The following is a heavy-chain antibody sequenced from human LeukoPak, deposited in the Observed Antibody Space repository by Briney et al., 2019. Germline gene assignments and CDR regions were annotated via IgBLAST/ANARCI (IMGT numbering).Heavy chain of an antibody. CDR2: INPSGGST. D-gene: IGHD3-3*01. CDR1: GYTFTSYY. CDR3: ARAYDFRRGKYYFDY. J-gene: IGHJ4*02. V-gene: IGHV1-46*01. Sequence: ASVKVSCKASGYTFTSYYMHWVRQAPGQGLEWMGIINPSGGSTSYAQKFQGRVTMTRDMSTSTVYMELSSLRSEDTAVYYCARAYDFRRGKYYFDYWGQGTLVTVSS.